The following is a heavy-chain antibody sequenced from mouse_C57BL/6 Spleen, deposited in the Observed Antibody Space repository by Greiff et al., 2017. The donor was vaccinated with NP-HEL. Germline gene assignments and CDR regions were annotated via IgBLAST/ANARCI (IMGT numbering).Heavy chain of an antibody. V-gene: IGHV1-64*01. CDR3: ARGGTTVVAKGNYFDY. D-gene: IGHD1-1*01. CDR2: IHPNSGST. CDR1: GYTFTSYW. J-gene: IGHJ2*01. Sequence: QVQLQQSGAELVKPGASVKLSCKASGYTFTSYWMHWVKQRPGQGLEWIGMIHPNSGSTNYNEKFKSKATLTVDKSSSTAYMQLSSLTSEDSAVYYCARGGTTVVAKGNYFDYWGQGTTLTVSS.